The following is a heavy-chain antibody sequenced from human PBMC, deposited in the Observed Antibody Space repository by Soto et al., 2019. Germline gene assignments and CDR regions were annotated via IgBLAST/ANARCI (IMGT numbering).Heavy chain of an antibody. Sequence: PGRSLRLSCAASGFFFSTYAMTWVRQAPGRGLEWVSTILHDETPFYTDSVKGRFTISRDNVRGTLYLQMNGLRVEDAAQYYCAKDLFPTSGQRYFFESWGQGTLVTVSS. V-gene: IGHV3-23*01. CDR1: GFFFSTYA. CDR2: ILHDETP. J-gene: IGHJ4*02. CDR3: AKDLFPTSGQRYFFES.